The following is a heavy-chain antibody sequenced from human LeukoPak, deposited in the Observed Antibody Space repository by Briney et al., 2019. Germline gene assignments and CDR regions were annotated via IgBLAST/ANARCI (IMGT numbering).Heavy chain of an antibody. CDR1: GFTFSDYS. D-gene: IGHD1-26*01. V-gene: IGHV3-48*01. CDR2: LYNDAFDSAT. J-gene: IGHJ4*02. Sequence: LSEGSLRLSCAASGFTFSDYSMSWVRQAPGKGLEWVSNLYNDAFDSATHYADSVKGRFTISRDNPQNTLYLQMNSLRAEDTAMYYCAREIGGGLHYFHSWGQGTPVTVSS. CDR3: AREIGGGLHYFHS.